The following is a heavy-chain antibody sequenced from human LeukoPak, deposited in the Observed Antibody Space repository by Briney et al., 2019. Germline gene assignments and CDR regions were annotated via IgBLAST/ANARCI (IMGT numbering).Heavy chain of an antibody. J-gene: IGHJ5*02. CDR3: AKDPFSSGLNWFDP. D-gene: IGHD6-19*01. CDR1: GFTFSSYA. CDR2: ISGSGGST. V-gene: IGHV3-23*01. Sequence: GGSLRLSCAASGFTFSSYAMSWVRQAPGKGLEWVSAISGSGGSTYYADSVKGRSTTSRATSNNSLYLQMNSLRAEATAVYYCAKDPFSSGLNWFDPGGQGTLVTVSS.